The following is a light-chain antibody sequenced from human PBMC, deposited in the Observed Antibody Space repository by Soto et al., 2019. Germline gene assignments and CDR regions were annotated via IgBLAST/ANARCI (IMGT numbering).Light chain of an antibody. Sequence: QSALTQPASVSGSPGQSITISCTGTSSDVGSYNLVSWYQQHPGKAPKLMIYEGSKRPSGDSNRFSGSKSGNTASLTISGLQAEDEADYYCCSYAGSSTFVVFGGGTKVTVL. CDR3: CSYAGSSTFVV. V-gene: IGLV2-23*03. CDR2: EGS. CDR1: SSDVGSYNL. J-gene: IGLJ2*01.